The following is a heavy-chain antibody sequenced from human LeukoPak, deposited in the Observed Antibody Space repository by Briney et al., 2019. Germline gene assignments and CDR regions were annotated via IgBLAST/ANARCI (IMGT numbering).Heavy chain of an antibody. D-gene: IGHD3-3*01. J-gene: IGHJ6*02. Sequence: GGSLRLSCAASGFTVSSNYMSWVRQAPGKGLEWVSVIYSGGSTYYADSVKGRFTISRDNSKNTLYLQMNSLRAEDTAVYYCARDRVLGAYGMDVWGQGTTVTVSS. CDR1: GFTVSSNY. CDR3: ARDRVLGAYGMDV. CDR2: IYSGGST. V-gene: IGHV3-66*01.